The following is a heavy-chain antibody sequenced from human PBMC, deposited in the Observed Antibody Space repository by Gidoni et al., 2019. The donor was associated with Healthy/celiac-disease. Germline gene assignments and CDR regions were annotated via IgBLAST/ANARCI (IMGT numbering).Heavy chain of an antibody. CDR1: GFTFSSYG. Sequence: QVQLVESGGGVVQPGRSLRLSWAASGFTFSSYGMHWVRQAPGKGLEWVAVIWYDGSNKYYADSVKGRFTISRDNSKNTLYLQMNSLRAEDTAVYYCARDPGGSDAFDIWGQGTMVTVSS. V-gene: IGHV3-33*01. D-gene: IGHD3-16*01. CDR2: IWYDGSNK. J-gene: IGHJ3*02. CDR3: ARDPGGSDAFDI.